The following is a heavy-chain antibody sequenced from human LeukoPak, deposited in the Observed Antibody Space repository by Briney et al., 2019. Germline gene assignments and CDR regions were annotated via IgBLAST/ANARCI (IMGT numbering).Heavy chain of an antibody. V-gene: IGHV3-48*04. D-gene: IGHD6-19*01. J-gene: IGHJ4*02. CDR1: GFTFSTYG. Sequence: GSLRLSCAASGFTFSTYGMNWVRQAPGKGLEWVSYISISSSSIYYADSVKGRFTISRDNAKNSLYLQVNSLRPEDTAVYYCARDGGWYFDYWGQGTLVTVSS. CDR3: ARDGGWYFDY. CDR2: ISISSSSI.